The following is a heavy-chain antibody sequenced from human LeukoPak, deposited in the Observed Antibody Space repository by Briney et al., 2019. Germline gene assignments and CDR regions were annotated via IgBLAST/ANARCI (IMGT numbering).Heavy chain of an antibody. J-gene: IGHJ4*02. CDR2: ISGSGGST. Sequence: QTGGSLRLSCAASGFTFSSYAMSWVRQAPGKGLEWVSSISGSGGSTFYADSVKGRFTISRDNSKNTLYLQMDSLRAEDTAVYYCAKDFSLVATIFDYWGQGTLVTVSS. D-gene: IGHD5-12*01. CDR3: AKDFSLVATIFDY. CDR1: GFTFSSYA. V-gene: IGHV3-23*01.